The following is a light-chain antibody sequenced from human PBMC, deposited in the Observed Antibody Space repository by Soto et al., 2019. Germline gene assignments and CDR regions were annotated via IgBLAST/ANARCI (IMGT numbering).Light chain of an antibody. J-gene: IGKJ4*01. CDR2: DAS. Sequence: EIVLTQSPATLSLSPGERATLSCRASQSVSSYLAWYQQKPGQAPRLLIYDASNRATGIPARFSGSGSGTDFTLTISSLEPEDFAVYYCQQRINWPRLTFGGGPKVDIK. CDR1: QSVSSY. CDR3: QQRINWPRLT. V-gene: IGKV3-11*01.